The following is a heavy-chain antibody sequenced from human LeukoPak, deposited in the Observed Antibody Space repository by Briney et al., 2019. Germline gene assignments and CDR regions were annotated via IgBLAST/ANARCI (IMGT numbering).Heavy chain of an antibody. J-gene: IGHJ4*02. D-gene: IGHD3-22*01. CDR1: GFTFSSYA. CDR2: IKQDGSEK. Sequence: PGGSLRLSCAASGFTFSSYAMSWVRQAPGKGLEWVANIKQDGSEKYYVDSVKGRFTISRDNAKNSLYLQMNSLRAEDTAVYYCAKDKDDSGYYYPGRGYWGQGTLVTVSS. V-gene: IGHV3-7*01. CDR3: AKDKDDSGYYYPGRGY.